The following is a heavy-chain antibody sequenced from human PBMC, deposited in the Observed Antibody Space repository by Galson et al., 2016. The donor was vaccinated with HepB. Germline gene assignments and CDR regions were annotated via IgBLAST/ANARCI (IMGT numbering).Heavy chain of an antibody. CDR2: IKQDGSDK. CDR1: GGSISSSSYY. J-gene: IGHJ4*02. Sequence: ETLSLTCTVSGGSISSSSYYWGWIRQPPGKGLEWVANIKQDGSDKGYVDSVKGRFTISRDNAKKSLFLQMDSLRVEDTAVFYCAREGWGGFDYWGQGILVTVSS. V-gene: IGHV3-7*01. D-gene: IGHD3-16*01. CDR3: AREGWGGFDY.